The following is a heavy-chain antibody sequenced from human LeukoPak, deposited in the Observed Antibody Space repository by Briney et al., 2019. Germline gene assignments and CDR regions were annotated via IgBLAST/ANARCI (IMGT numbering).Heavy chain of an antibody. D-gene: IGHD2-15*01. CDR3: ARDLGGPFDY. CDR2: IYSGGST. Sequence: PGGSLRLSCAASGFTFSSYAMSWVRQAPGKGLEWVSVIYSGGSTYYADSVKGRFTISRDNSKNTLYLQMNSLRAEDTAVYYCARDLGGPFDYWGQGTLVTVSS. V-gene: IGHV3-66*01. J-gene: IGHJ4*02. CDR1: GFTFSSYA.